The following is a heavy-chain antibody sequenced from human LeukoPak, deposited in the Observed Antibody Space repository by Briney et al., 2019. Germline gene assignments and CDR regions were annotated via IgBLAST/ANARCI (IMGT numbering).Heavy chain of an antibody. CDR3: ARVFGCSGGSCYEDSYNWFDP. Sequence: SETLSLTCTVSGGSISSSSYYWGWIRQPPGKGLEWIGSIYYSGSTYYNPSLKSRVTISVDTSKNQFSLKLSSVTAADTAVYYCARVFGCSGGSCYEDSYNWFDPWGQGTLVTVSS. V-gene: IGHV4-39*07. J-gene: IGHJ5*02. D-gene: IGHD2-15*01. CDR2: IYYSGST. CDR1: GGSISSSSYY.